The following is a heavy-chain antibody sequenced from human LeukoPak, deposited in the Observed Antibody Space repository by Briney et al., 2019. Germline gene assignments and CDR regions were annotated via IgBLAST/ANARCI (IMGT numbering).Heavy chain of an antibody. CDR2: IYYSGST. CDR1: GGSISSYY. J-gene: IGHJ6*04. CDR3: ARDAYVSYYYYGMDV. V-gene: IGHV4-59*01. D-gene: IGHD3-16*01. Sequence: SETLSLTCTVSGGSISSYYWSWIREPPRKGLERIGYIYYSGSTNYNPTLKSRVTISVDTSKNQFSLKLTSVTAADTAVYYCARDAYVSYYYYGMDVWGKGTTVTVSS.